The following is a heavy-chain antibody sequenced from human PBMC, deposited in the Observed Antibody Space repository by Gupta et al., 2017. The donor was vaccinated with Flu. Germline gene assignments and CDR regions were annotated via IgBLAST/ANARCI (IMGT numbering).Heavy chain of an antibody. CDR2: TYAGGNT. D-gene: IGHD2-15*01. Sequence: EGQLVESGGDLIQPGGSLRPSCAVSGFTACSGYMSWGRQAPGKGLEWVSITYAGGNTYYADSVKGRCSVARDFSKNTLYLQMNSLRAEDTAVYFCARQCGTKDDSWGQGTLVTVSS. CDR3: ARQCGTKDDS. CDR1: GFTACSGY. V-gene: IGHV3-53*01. J-gene: IGHJ5*01.